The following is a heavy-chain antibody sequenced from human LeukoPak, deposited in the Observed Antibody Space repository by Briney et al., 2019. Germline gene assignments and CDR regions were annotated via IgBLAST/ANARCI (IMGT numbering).Heavy chain of an antibody. CDR3: ARVVGTSYFDY. CDR2: IIPIVGRV. CDR1: GDTFSSYG. V-gene: IGHV1-69*04. Sequence: ASVKVSCKDYGDTFSSYGVVWVRQAPGQGLEWMGRIIPIVGRVNYAQKFQDRVTITADKSTSTVYMELSSLRSEDTAVYYCARVVGTSYFDYWGQGTLVTVSS. D-gene: IGHD1-26*01. J-gene: IGHJ4*02.